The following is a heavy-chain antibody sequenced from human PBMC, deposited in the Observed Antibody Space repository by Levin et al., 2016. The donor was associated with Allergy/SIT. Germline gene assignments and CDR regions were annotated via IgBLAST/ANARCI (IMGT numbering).Heavy chain of an antibody. CDR2: ISGGGGGT. Sequence: GESLKISCAASGFTFSSYAMSWVRQAPGKGLEWVSAISGGGGGTYCADSVKGRFTISRDNSKNTLLLQMNSLKTEDTAVYYCTTDRRDFWNPFYYYYAMDVWGQGTTVTVSS. CDR3: TTDRRDFWNPFYYYYAMDV. CDR1: GFTFSSYA. V-gene: IGHV3-23*01. D-gene: IGHD3-3*01. J-gene: IGHJ6*02.